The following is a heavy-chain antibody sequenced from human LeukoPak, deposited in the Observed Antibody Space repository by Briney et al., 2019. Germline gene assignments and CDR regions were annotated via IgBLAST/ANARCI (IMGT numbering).Heavy chain of an antibody. J-gene: IGHJ4*02. V-gene: IGHV1-18*01. Sequence: ASVKVSCKASGYTFTSYGISWVRQAPGQGLEWMGWISAYNGNTNYAQKLQSRVTMTTDTSTSTAYMELRSLRSDDTAVYYCARLLGYCSSTSCPLFDYWGQGTLVTVSS. CDR3: ARLLGYCSSTSCPLFDY. CDR2: ISAYNGNT. D-gene: IGHD2-2*01. CDR1: GYTFTSYG.